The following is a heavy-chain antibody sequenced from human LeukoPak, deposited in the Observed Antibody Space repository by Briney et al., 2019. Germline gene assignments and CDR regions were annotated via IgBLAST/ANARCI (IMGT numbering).Heavy chain of an antibody. J-gene: IGHJ4*02. Sequence: GASVKVSCKASGHTFTGYHMHWVRQAPGQGLEWLGWINPNSGVTNYAQKFQDRVTMTRDTSIRTAFMELSRLRSDDTAVYYCARDPPDDYWGQGTLVTVSS. V-gene: IGHV1-2*02. CDR3: ARDPPDDY. CDR1: GHTFTGYH. CDR2: INPNSGVT.